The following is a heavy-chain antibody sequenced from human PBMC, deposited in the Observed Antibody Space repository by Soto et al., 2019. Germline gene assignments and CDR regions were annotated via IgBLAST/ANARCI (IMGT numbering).Heavy chain of an antibody. J-gene: IGHJ3*02. CDR3: TRPRYNWNYGAFDI. D-gene: IGHD1-7*01. CDR1: GFTFGDYA. CDR2: IRSKAYGGTT. Sequence: LRLSCTASGFTFGDYAMSWVRQAPGKGLEWVGFIRSKAYGGTTEYAASVKGRFTISRDDSKSIAYLQMSSLKTEDTAVYYCTRPRYNWNYGAFDIWGQGTMVTVSS. V-gene: IGHV3-49*04.